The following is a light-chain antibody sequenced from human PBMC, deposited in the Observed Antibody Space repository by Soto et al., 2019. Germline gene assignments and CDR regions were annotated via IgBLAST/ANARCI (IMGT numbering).Light chain of an antibody. V-gene: IGKV1-5*01. Sequence: DIQITQSPSSLSASVGDRVSITCRASQNIRNWLAWYQQKPGKAPKLLIYDASSLESGVPSRFSGSGSGTEFTLTIRSLQPDDFATYYCQQYNSYWTFGQGTKVDIK. J-gene: IGKJ1*01. CDR2: DAS. CDR1: QNIRNW. CDR3: QQYNSYWT.